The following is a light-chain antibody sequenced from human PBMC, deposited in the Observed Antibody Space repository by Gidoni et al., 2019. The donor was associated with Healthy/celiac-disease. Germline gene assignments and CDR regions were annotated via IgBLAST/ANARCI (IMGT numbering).Light chain of an antibody. CDR2: KAS. CDR3: QQYNSYSYT. CDR1: QSISSW. V-gene: IGKV1-5*03. J-gene: IGKJ2*01. Sequence: DSQMTQSPSTLSASVGDRVTLTCRASQSISSWLAWYQQKPGKAPKLLIYKASSLESGVPSRFSGSGSGTEFTLTISSLQPDDFATYYCQQYNSYSYTFGQGTKLEIK.